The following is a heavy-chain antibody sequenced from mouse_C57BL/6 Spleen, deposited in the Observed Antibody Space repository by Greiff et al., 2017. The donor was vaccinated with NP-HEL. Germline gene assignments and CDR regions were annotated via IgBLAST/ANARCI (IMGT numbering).Heavy chain of an antibody. CDR1: GYAFSSYW. V-gene: IGHV1-80*01. CDR3: ARGGDYDGNAMDY. D-gene: IGHD2-4*01. J-gene: IGHJ4*01. CDR2: IYPGDGDT. Sequence: QVQLKQSGAELVKPGASVKISCKASGYAFSSYWMNWVKQRPGKGLEWIGQIYPGDGDTNYNGKFKGKATLTADKSSSTAYMQLSSLTSEDSAVYFCARGGDYDGNAMDYWGQGTSVTVSS.